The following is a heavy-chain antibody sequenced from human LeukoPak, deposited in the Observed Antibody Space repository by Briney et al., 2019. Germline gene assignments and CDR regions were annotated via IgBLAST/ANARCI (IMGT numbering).Heavy chain of an antibody. Sequence: SETLSLTCTVSGGSISSSSYYWGWIRQPPGKGLEWIGSIYYSGSTYYNPSLKSRVTISVDKSKNQFSLKLSSVTAADTAVYYCVSFRSVDDSSGYYSSRYYFDYWGQGTLVTVSS. CDR1: GGSISSSSYY. V-gene: IGHV4-39*07. J-gene: IGHJ4*02. CDR2: IYYSGST. CDR3: VSFRSVDDSSGYYSSRYYFDY. D-gene: IGHD3-22*01.